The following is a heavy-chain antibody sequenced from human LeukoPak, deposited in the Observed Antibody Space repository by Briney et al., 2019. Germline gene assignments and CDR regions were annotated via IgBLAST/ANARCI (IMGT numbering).Heavy chain of an antibody. Sequence: GGSLRLSCAASGFTFSSYGMHWVRQAPGKGLEWVAVIWYDGSNKYYADSVKGRFTISRDNAKNSLYLQMNSLRAEDTAVYYCARDRGGYCSGGSCLDAFDIWGQGTMVTVSS. V-gene: IGHV3-33*08. CDR2: IWYDGSNK. CDR3: ARDRGGYCSGGSCLDAFDI. J-gene: IGHJ3*02. D-gene: IGHD2-15*01. CDR1: GFTFSSYG.